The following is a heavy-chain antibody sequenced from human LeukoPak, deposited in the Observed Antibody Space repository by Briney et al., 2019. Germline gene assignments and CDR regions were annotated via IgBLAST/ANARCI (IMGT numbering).Heavy chain of an antibody. J-gene: IGHJ3*02. CDR3: ARDLLSYYDSSGYAFDI. CDR2: IYSGGST. D-gene: IGHD3-22*01. Sequence: GGSLRLSCVASGFSFSDYSINWVRQAPGKGLEWVSVIYSGGSTYYADSVKGRFTISRDNSKNTLYLQMNSLRAEDTAVYYCARDLLSYYDSSGYAFDIWGQGTMVTVSS. V-gene: IGHV3-66*01. CDR1: GFSFSDYS.